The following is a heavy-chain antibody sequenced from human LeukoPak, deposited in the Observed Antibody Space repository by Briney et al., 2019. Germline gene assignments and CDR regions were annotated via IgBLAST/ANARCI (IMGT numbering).Heavy chain of an antibody. D-gene: IGHD6-13*01. V-gene: IGHV1-18*01. CDR3: ARGVQQQLIYYFDY. CDR1: GYTFTSYG. CDR2: ISAYNGNT. J-gene: IGHJ4*02. Sequence: ASVKVSCKASGYTFTSYGISWVRQAPEQGLEWMGWISAYNGNTNYAQKLQGRVTMTTDTSTSTAYMELRSLRSDDTAVYYCARGVQQQLIYYFDYWGQGTLVTVPS.